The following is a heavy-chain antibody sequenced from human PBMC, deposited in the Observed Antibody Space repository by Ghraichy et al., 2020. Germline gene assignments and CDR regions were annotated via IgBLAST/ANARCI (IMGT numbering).Heavy chain of an antibody. D-gene: IGHD1-1*01. V-gene: IGHV4-59*01. CDR1: GGSISSYY. CDR3: ARGNCRFGY. CDR2: IYYSGST. Sequence: SETLSLTCTVSGGSISSYYWSWIRQPPGKGLEWIGYIYYSGSTNYNPSLKSRVTIAVDTSKNQFSLKLSSVTAADTAVYYCARGNCRFGYWGQGTLVTVSS. J-gene: IGHJ4*02.